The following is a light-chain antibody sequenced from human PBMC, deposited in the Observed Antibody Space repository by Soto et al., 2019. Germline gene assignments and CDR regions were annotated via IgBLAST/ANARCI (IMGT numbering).Light chain of an antibody. CDR1: QNVGGY. J-gene: IGKJ5*01. CDR2: DAS. V-gene: IGKV3-20*01. CDR3: QQYGSSPRT. Sequence: EIVMTQSPASLSVSPGERATLSCRSSQNVGGYLAWYQQKPGQAPRLLIYDASSRATGIPDRFSGSGSGTDFTLTISRLEPEDFAVYYCQQYGSSPRTFGQGTRLEIK.